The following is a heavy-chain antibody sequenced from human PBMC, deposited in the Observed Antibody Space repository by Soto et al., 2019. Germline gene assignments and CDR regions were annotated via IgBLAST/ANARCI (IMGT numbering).Heavy chain of an antibody. V-gene: IGHV4-59*01. D-gene: IGHD6-13*01. J-gene: IGHJ4*02. CDR1: GGSISSYY. CDR2: IYYSGST. CDR3: ARVRDSSIDFDY. Sequence: SETLSLTCTVSGGSISSYYWSWIRQPPGKGLEWIGYIYYSGSTNYNPSLKSRATISVDTSKNQFSLKLSSVTAADAAVYYCARVRDSSIDFDYWGQGTLVTVSS.